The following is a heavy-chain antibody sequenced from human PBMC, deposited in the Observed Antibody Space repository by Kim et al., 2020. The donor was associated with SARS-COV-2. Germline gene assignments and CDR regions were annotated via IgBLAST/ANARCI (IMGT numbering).Heavy chain of an antibody. J-gene: IGHJ4*02. CDR1: GGTFSSYA. V-gene: IGHV1-69*13. D-gene: IGHD3-10*01. CDR3: ATRERVGGLDY. CDR2: IIPIFGTA. Sequence: SVKVSCKASGGTFSSYAISWVRQAPGQGLEWMGGIIPIFGTANYAQKFQGRVTITADESTSTAYMELSSLRSEDTVVYYCATRERVGGLDYWGQGTLVTVSS.